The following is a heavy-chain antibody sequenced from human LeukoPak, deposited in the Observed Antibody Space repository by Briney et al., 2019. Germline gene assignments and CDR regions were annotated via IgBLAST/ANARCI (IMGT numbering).Heavy chain of an antibody. CDR1: GFNFRTYG. J-gene: IGHJ6*03. D-gene: IGHD2-2*01. CDR2: IWHDGSNK. Sequence: AGGSLRLSCAASGFNFRTYGMHWVRQAPGKGLEWLAIIWHDGSNKYYGDSVKGRFTISRDNSKNTLYLEMNSLRAEDTAVYYCATRSCSISACRASSYHCMDFWGKGTTATVSS. V-gene: IGHV3-33*03. CDR3: ATRSCSISACRASSYHCMDF.